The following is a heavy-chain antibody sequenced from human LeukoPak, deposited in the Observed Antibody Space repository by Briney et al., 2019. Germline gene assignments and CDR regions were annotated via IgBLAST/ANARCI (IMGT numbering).Heavy chain of an antibody. CDR3: AILAAEGNYYYMDV. CDR1: GFTVSSNY. Sequence: GGSLRLSCAASGFTVSSNYMSWVRQAPGKGLEWVSSISSSSSYIYYADSVKGRFTISRDNAKNSLYLQMNSLRAEDTAVYYCAILAAEGNYYYMDVWGKGTTVTVSS. J-gene: IGHJ6*03. CDR2: ISSSSSYI. V-gene: IGHV3-21*01. D-gene: IGHD6-13*01.